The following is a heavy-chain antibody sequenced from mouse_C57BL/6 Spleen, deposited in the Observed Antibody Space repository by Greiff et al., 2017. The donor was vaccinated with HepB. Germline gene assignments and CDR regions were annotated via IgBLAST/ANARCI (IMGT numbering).Heavy chain of an antibody. Sequence: EVQRVESGPGLVKPSQSLSLTCSVTGYSITSGYYWNWIRQFPGNKLEWMGYISYDGSNNYNPSLKNRIAITRDTSKNQFFLKLNSVTTEDTATYYCARGQKEDYFDYWGQGTTLTVSS. V-gene: IGHV3-6*01. CDR1: GYSITSGYY. CDR2: ISYDGSN. J-gene: IGHJ2*01. D-gene: IGHD6-1*01. CDR3: ARGQKEDYFDY.